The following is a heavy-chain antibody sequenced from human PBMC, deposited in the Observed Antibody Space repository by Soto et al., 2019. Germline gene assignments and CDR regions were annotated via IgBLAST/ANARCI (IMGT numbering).Heavy chain of an antibody. J-gene: IGHJ5*02. CDR2: ISAYNGNT. CDR1: GYTFTSYG. Sequence: QVQLVQSGAEVKKPGASVKVSCKASGYTFTSYGISWVRQAPGQGLEWMGWISAYNGNTNYAQKLQGRVTMTTDTSTSTAYMELRSLRFDDTAVYYCARVIVVVVAATLSVSWFDPWGQVTLVTVSS. V-gene: IGHV1-18*04. CDR3: ARVIVVVVAATLSVSWFDP. D-gene: IGHD2-15*01.